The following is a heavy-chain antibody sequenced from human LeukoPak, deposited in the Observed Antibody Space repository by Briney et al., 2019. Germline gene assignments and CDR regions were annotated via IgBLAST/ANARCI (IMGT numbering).Heavy chain of an antibody. CDR2: INPNSGGT. V-gene: IGHV1/OR15-1*04. J-gene: IGHJ6*03. CDR3: ARGPEGGYCSSTSCYKGPGYMDV. CDR1: GYIFTDCY. D-gene: IGHD2-2*02. Sequence: ASVKVSCKASGYIFTDCYMHWVRQAPGQELGWMGRINPNSGGTNYAQKFQGRVTMTRDTSISTAYMELSSLRSEDTAVYYCARGPEGGYCSSTSCYKGPGYMDVWGKGTTVTVSS.